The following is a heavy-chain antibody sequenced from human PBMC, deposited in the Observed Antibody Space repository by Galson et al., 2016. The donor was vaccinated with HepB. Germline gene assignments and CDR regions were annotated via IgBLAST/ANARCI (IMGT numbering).Heavy chain of an antibody. D-gene: IGHD3-3*01. CDR2: THHSGTT. V-gene: IGHV4/OR15-8*02. Sequence: SETLSLTCVVSGGSISTNWWSWVRQPPGKGLDWIGETHHSGTTYFNPSLSSRVTISIDNSHNQLPLRLSSVTAADTAVYYCARHTSVSGTRGFDSWGRGTLVTASS. J-gene: IGHJ4*01. CDR3: ARHTSVSGTRGFDS. CDR1: GGSISTNW.